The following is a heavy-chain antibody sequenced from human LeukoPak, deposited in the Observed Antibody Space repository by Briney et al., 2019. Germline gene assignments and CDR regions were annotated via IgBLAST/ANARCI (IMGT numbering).Heavy chain of an antibody. J-gene: IGHJ4*02. V-gene: IGHV3-15*01. CDR1: GFTFSNAW. CDR2: IKSKTDGGTT. D-gene: IGHD7-27*01. CDR3: TTDLPNWLFDY. Sequence: PGGSLRLSCAASGFTFSNAWMSWVRQAPGKGLEWVGRIKSKTDGGTTDYAAPVEGRFTISRDDSKNTLYLQMNSLKTEDTAVYYCTTDLPNWLFDYWGQGTLVTVSS.